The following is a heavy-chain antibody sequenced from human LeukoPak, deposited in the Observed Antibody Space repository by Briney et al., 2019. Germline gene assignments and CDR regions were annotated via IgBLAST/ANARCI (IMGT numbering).Heavy chain of an antibody. D-gene: IGHD3-10*01. Sequence: GGSLRLSCTASGFTFGDYAMSWVRQAPGKGLEWVANIKRDGNEKNYVDSVKGRFSISRDNAKNSLYLQMDSLRAEDTAVYHCAKEGAYPIITYDSWGQGALVTVSS. J-gene: IGHJ5*01. CDR1: GFTFGDYA. CDR2: IKRDGNEK. V-gene: IGHV3-7*01. CDR3: AKEGAYPIITYDS.